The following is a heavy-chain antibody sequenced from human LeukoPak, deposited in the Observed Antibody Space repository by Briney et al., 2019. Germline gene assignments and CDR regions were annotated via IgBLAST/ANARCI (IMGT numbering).Heavy chain of an antibody. Sequence: ASVKVSCKASGYTFTGYYMHWVRQAPGQGLEWMGWINPNSGGTNYAQKFQGRVTMTRDTSISTAYMELSRLRSNDTAVYYCARPLGSGWYVAELDYWGQGTLVTVSS. CDR3: ARPLGSGWYVAELDY. V-gene: IGHV1-2*02. CDR2: INPNSGGT. J-gene: IGHJ4*02. CDR1: GYTFTGYY. D-gene: IGHD6-19*01.